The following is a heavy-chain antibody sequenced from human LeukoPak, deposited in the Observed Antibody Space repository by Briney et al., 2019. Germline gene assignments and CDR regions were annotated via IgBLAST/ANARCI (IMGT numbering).Heavy chain of an antibody. CDR3: VRAHYGSGSYYNWFDP. CDR2: IGGSGGST. CDR1: GFIFSSYG. Sequence: PGGPLRFSGVASGFIFSSYGMSWVRQAPGKGLKWVSEIGGSGGSTYYPDSVKGRFTISRDNSKNTLYLQMNSLRAEDTAIYYCVRAHYGSGSYYNWFDPWGQGTLVTVSS. V-gene: IGHV3-23*01. J-gene: IGHJ5*02. D-gene: IGHD3-10*01.